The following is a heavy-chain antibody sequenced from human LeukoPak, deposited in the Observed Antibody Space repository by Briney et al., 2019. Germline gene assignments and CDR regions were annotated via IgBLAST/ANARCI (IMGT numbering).Heavy chain of an antibody. Sequence: AETLSLTCTVSGGSISSYYWSWIRQPPGKGLEWIGYIYYSGSTNYNPSLKSRVTISVDKSKNQFSLKLSSVTAADTAVYYCARDVTGAFDIWGQGTMVTVSS. V-gene: IGHV4-59*01. CDR3: ARDVTGAFDI. J-gene: IGHJ3*02. CDR2: IYYSGST. CDR1: GGSISSYY. D-gene: IGHD1-14*01.